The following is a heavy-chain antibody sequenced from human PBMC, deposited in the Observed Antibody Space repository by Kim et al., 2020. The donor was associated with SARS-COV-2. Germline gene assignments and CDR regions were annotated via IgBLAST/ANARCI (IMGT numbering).Heavy chain of an antibody. CDR1: GGSIISYY. J-gene: IGHJ6*03. CDR3: ARGVGSDAYKYYYYMGV. CDR2: IYYSGST. Sequence: SETLSLTCTVSGGSIISYYWSWIRQPPGKGLEWIGYIYYSGSTNYNPSLKSRVTISVDTSKNQFSLKLSSVTAADTAVYYCARGVGSDAYKYYYYMGV. D-gene: IGHD1-1*01. V-gene: IGHV4-59*01.